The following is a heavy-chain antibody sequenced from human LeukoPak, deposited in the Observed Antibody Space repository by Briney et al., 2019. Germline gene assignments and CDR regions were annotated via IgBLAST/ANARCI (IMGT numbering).Heavy chain of an antibody. Sequence: GASVKVSCKASGGTFSSYAISWVRQAPGQGLEWMGGIIPIFGTANYAQKFQGRVTITADESTSTAYMELSSLRSEDTAVYYCARDGKIAAAGIFSSPYFDYWGQGTLVTVSS. J-gene: IGHJ4*02. CDR2: IIPIFGTA. V-gene: IGHV1-69*13. D-gene: IGHD6-13*01. CDR3: ARDGKIAAAGIFSSPYFDY. CDR1: GGTFSSYA.